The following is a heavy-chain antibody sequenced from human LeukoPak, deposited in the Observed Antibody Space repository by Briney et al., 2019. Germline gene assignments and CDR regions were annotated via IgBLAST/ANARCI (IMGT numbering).Heavy chain of an antibody. CDR2: VSAYNGFT. D-gene: IGHD1/OR15-1a*01. Sequence: ASVKVTCKTSVYTFTTHDINWVRQAPEQGLDWMGRVSAYNGFTNYGRRFQGRVTMTTDTSTNTAYMELRSLRSDDTAVYYCARVWTGTRSFDSWGPGTLVTVSS. J-gene: IGHJ4*02. V-gene: IGHV1-18*01. CDR1: VYTFTTHD. CDR3: ARVWTGTRSFDS.